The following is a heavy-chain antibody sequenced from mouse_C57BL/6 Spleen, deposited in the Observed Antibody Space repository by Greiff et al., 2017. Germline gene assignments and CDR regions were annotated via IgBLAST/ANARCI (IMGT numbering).Heavy chain of an antibody. J-gene: IGHJ2*01. V-gene: IGHV1-81*01. CDR2: IYPRSGNN. D-gene: IGHD1-1*02. CDR3: AREGGNYFDY. Sequence: QVQLQQSGAELARPGASVKLSCKASGYTFTSYGISWVKQRTGQGLEWIGEIYPRSGNNYYNEKFKGKATLTADKSSSTAYMELRSLTSEYSAVYFCAREGGNYFDYWGQGTTLTVSS. CDR1: GYTFTSYG.